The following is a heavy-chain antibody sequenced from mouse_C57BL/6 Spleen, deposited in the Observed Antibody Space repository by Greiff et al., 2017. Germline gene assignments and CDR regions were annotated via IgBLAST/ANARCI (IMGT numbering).Heavy chain of an antibody. Sequence: VMLVEPGPGLVAPSQSLSITCTVSGFPLTSYGVSWVRQPPGKGLEWLGVICGGGSTNYHSAIISRLSISKDNSKSQVFIKLNSLQTDDTATYYCAKLPLYYAMDYWGQGTSVTVSS. CDR2: ICGGGST. CDR3: AKLPLYYAMDY. V-gene: IGHV2-3*01. CDR1: GFPLTSYG. J-gene: IGHJ4*01.